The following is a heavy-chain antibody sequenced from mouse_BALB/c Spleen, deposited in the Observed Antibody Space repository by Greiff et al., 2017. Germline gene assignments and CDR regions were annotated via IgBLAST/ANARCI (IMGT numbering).Heavy chain of an antibody. D-gene: IGHD2-14*01. V-gene: IGHV5-17*02. CDR3: ARSYRYDDAMDY. CDR2: ISSGSSTI. CDR1: GFTFSSFG. Sequence: EVKLMESGGGLVQPGGSRKLSCAASGFTFSSFGMHWVRQAPEKGLEWVAYISSGSSTIYYADTVKGRFTISRDNPKNTLFLQMTSLRSEDTAMYYCARSYRYDDAMDYWGQGTSVTVSS. J-gene: IGHJ4*01.